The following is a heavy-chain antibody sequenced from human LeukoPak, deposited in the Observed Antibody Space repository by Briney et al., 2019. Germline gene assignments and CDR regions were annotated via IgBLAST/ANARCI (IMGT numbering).Heavy chain of an antibody. D-gene: IGHD5-18*01. V-gene: IGHV3-23*01. CDR3: ATYREELLTFES. CDR2: IFPSGGEI. Sequence: GGSLRLSCAASGFTFSTFAMVWVRQPPGKGLEWVSSIFPSGGEIHYADSVRGRFTISRDNSKSTLSLQMNSLRAEDTAIYYCATYREELLTFESWGQGTLVTVSS. J-gene: IGHJ4*02. CDR1: GFTFSTFA.